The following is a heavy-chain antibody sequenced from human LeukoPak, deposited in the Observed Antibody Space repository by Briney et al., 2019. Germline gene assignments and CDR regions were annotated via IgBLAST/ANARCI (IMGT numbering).Heavy chain of an antibody. D-gene: IGHD3-10*01. J-gene: IGHJ6*02. CDR2: IYYSGST. V-gene: IGHV4-30-4*01. CDR1: GGSISSGDYY. CDR3: ARASWFGELGMDV. Sequence: SETLSLTCTVSGGSISSGDYYWSWIRQPPGKGLEWIGYIYYSGSTYYNPSLKSRVTISVDTSKNQFYLKLSSVTAADTAVYYCARASWFGELGMDVWGQGTTVTVSS.